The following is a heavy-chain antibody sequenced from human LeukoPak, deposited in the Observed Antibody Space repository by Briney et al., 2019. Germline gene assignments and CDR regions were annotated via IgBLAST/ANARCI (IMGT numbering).Heavy chain of an antibody. V-gene: IGHV4-61*08. CDR3: ARTQSQSGSYRYYFGY. D-gene: IGHD1-26*01. J-gene: IGHJ4*02. CDR2: IYYIRNT. Sequence: PSETLSLTCTVSGASVCSAGYYWTWIRQPPGRGLEWIGYIYYIRNTYYNPSLKSRVTMSLDPSNNQFSLRLNSVTAADTAVYYCARTQSQSGSYRYYFGYWGQGTLVTVSS. CDR1: GASVCSAGYY.